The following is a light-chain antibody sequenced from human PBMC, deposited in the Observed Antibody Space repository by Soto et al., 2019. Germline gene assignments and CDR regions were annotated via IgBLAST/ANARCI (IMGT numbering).Light chain of an antibody. CDR2: EVS. CDR3: TSYSSSDIFYV. Sequence: QSALTQSPSASGSPGQSVTISCTGTSSDVGGYNFVSWYQQHPGKAPKLMIYEVSKRLSGVPDRFSGSKSGYTASLTISGLQADDEADYYCTSYSSSDIFYVFGTGTKVTVL. CDR1: SSDVGGYNF. V-gene: IGLV2-8*01. J-gene: IGLJ1*01.